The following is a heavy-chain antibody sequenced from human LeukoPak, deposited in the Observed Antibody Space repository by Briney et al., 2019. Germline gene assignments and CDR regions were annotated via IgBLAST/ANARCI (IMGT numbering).Heavy chain of an antibody. D-gene: IGHD2-2*01. CDR3: ARAPRYCSSTSCQYYYYYYMDV. CDR1: GFTFSSYG. CDR2: ISYDGSNK. J-gene: IGHJ6*03. V-gene: IGHV3-30*03. Sequence: GGSLRLSCAASGFTFSSYGMHWVRQAPGKGLEWVAVISYDGSNKYYADSVKGRFTISRDNSKNTLYLQMNSLRAEDTAVYYCARAPRYCSSTSCQYYYYYYMDVWGKGTTVTVSS.